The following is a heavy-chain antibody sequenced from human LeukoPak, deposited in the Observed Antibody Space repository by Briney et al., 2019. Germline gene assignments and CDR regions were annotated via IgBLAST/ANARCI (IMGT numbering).Heavy chain of an antibody. D-gene: IGHD1-26*01. CDR1: GFTFSSYA. CDR2: IGGSGT. CDR3: ARSIKVGPTTPNDS. J-gene: IGHJ4*02. V-gene: IGHV3-23*01. Sequence: GGSLRLSCAASGFTFSSYAMTWVRQAPGKGLEWVSTIGGSGTYYADSVKGRFTISRDNAKNSLYLQMNSLRAEDTAVYYCARSIKVGPTTPNDSWGQGTLVTVSS.